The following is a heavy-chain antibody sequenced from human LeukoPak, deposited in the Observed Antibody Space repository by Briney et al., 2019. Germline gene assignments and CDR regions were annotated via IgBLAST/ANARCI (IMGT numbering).Heavy chain of an antibody. CDR2: INPNSGGT. CDR3: ARVREGGYSYGYMGY. V-gene: IGHV1-2*02. D-gene: IGHD5-18*01. Sequence: ASVKVSCKASGYTFAGYYMHWVRQAPGQGLEWMGWINPNSGGTNYAQKFQGRVTMTRDTSISTAYMELSRLRSDDTAVYYCARVREGGYSYGYMGYWGQGTLVTVSS. J-gene: IGHJ4*02. CDR1: GYTFAGYY.